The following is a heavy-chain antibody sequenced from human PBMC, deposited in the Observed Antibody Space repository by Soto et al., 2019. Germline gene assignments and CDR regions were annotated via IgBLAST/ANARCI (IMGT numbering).Heavy chain of an antibody. CDR1: GGSFSGYY. CDR2: INHSGST. D-gene: IGHD1-1*01. J-gene: IGHJ4*02. V-gene: IGHV4-34*01. Sequence: QVQLQQWGAGLLKPSETLSLTCAVYGGSFSGYYWSWIRQPPGKGLEWIGEINHSGSTNYNPSLKSRVTISVDTSKNQFSLKLSSVTAADTAVYYCARGTEGYNPSYFDYWGQGTLVTVSS. CDR3: ARGTEGYNPSYFDY.